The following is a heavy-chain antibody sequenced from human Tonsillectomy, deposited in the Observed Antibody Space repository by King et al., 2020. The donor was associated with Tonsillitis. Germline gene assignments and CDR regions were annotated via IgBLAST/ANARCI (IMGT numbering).Heavy chain of an antibody. Sequence: VQLVESGGGLVQPGGSLRLSCAASGFTFSSYVISWGRQAPGKGLGWVSAIPGSGDSPFYADSVKGRFPISRDNSKNRLYLQMNSLRAEDPAVYYCAAQTFYYDSSVLWDWSQGSLVSVSS. CDR2: IPGSGDSP. CDR1: GFTFSSYV. V-gene: IGHV3-23*04. CDR3: AAQTFYYDSSVLWD. J-gene: IGHJ4*02. D-gene: IGHD3-22*01.